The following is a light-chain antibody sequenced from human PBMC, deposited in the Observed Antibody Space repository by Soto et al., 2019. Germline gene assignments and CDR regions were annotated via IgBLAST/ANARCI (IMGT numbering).Light chain of an antibody. Sequence: IQLTQSPSSLSASVGDRVTITCRASQDIRRALSWYQQKPGKAPNLLISDASSLESGVPSRFSCSGSGTVITLTIISLQHEDFASYFCQQFTYPLTFGGGTKVELK. V-gene: IGKV1-13*02. CDR2: DAS. CDR1: QDIRRA. CDR3: QQFTYPLT. J-gene: IGKJ4*01.